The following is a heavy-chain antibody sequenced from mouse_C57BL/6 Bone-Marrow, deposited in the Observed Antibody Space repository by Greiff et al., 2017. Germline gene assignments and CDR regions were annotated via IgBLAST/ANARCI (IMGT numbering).Heavy chain of an antibody. D-gene: IGHD2-5*01. V-gene: IGHV1-64*01. J-gene: IGHJ3*01. CDR2: IHPNSGST. Sequence: QVQLQQSGAELVKPGASVKLSCKASGYTFTSYWMHWVKQRPGQGLEWIGMIHPNSGSTNYTEKFKSKATLTVAKSSNTAYMQLSSLTSEDSAVYYCARWPTIVTQAWFAYWGQGTLVTVSA. CDR1: GYTFTSYW. CDR3: ARWPTIVTQAWFAY.